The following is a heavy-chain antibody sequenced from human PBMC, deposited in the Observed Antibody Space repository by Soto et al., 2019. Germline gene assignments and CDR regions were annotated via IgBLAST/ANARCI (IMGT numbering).Heavy chain of an antibody. CDR3: ARLNGYCISTNCHGYYGMDV. CDR1: GGSISSGDYY. CDR2: IYYSGST. V-gene: IGHV4-30-4*01. Sequence: SETLSLTCTVSGGSISSGDYYWSWIRQPPGKGLEWIGYIYYSGSTFYNPSLKSRLTISVDTSKNQFSLKLSSVTAADTAVYYCARLNGYCISTNCHGYYGMDVWGQGTTVTVSS. J-gene: IGHJ6*02. D-gene: IGHD2-2*01.